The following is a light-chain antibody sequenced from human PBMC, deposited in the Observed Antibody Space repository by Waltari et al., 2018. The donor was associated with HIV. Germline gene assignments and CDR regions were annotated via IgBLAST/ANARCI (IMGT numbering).Light chain of an antibody. V-gene: IGKV4-1*01. CDR1: QSLLYSANNKNY. Sequence: RATINCKSSQSLLYSANNKNYLAWSQQRPGQPPKLLIYWASARESGVPDRFSGSGSGTDFTLTISSLQADDVAVYYCHQYFSAPWTFGQGTKVEIK. J-gene: IGKJ1*01. CDR3: HQYFSAPWT. CDR2: WAS.